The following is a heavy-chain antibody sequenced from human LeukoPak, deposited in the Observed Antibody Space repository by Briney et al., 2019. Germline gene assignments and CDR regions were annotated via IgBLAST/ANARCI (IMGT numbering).Heavy chain of an antibody. Sequence: SETLSLTCTVSGGSISTYYWSWIRKPPGKGLEWIGHIYNSGSTDYSPSLKSRVTISVDTSKNQFSLKLSSVTAADTAVYYCARFKRAGGWSYFDYWGQGTLVTVSS. CDR1: GGSISTYY. J-gene: IGHJ4*02. CDR3: ARFKRAGGWSYFDY. D-gene: IGHD6-19*01. V-gene: IGHV4-59*01. CDR2: IYNSGST.